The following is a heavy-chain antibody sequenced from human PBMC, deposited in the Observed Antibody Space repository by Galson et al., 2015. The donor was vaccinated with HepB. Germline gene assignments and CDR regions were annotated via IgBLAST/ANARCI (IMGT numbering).Heavy chain of an antibody. D-gene: IGHD3-22*01. CDR3: ARGKSSGLPAFDI. V-gene: IGHV3-48*01. CDR1: GFTFSSYA. Sequence: SLRLSCAASGFTFSSYAMSWVRQAPGKGLEWVSYISGSSTTIDYADSVKGRFTISRDNAKNSLYLQMNSLRVEDTAVYYCARGKSSGLPAFDIWGQGTMVTVSS. CDR2: ISGSSTTI. J-gene: IGHJ3*02.